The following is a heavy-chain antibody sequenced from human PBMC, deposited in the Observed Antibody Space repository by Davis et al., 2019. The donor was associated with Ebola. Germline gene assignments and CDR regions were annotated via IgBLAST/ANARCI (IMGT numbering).Heavy chain of an antibody. Sequence: MPSETLSLTCTVSGGSISSYYWSWIRQPPGKGLEWIGYIYYSGSTNYNPSLKSRVTISVDTSKNQFSLKLSSVTAADTAVYYCASQGLYGDYAFGYWGQGTLVTVSS. CDR1: GGSISSYY. CDR3: ASQGLYGDYAFGY. D-gene: IGHD4-17*01. V-gene: IGHV4-59*12. J-gene: IGHJ4*02. CDR2: IYYSGST.